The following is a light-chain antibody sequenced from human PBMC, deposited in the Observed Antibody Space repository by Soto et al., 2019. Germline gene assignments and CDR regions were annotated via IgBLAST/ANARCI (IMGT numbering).Light chain of an antibody. CDR1: QSVRTY. CDR2: GAS. CDR3: QQSFTIPYT. Sequence: DIQMTQSPSSLSASVGDRVTITCRASQSVRTYLNWYQRKPGKAPKVLIYGASALQSGVPSRFSGSVSGTDFPLTVSSLQPEDFATYYCQQSFTIPYTFGQGTKLEIK. V-gene: IGKV1-39*01. J-gene: IGKJ2*01.